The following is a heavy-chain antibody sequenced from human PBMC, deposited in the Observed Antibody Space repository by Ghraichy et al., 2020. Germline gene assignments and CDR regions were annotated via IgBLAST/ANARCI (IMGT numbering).Heavy chain of an antibody. CDR1: GGSISSSSYY. CDR3: ARRGYSSAFDD. D-gene: IGHD6-19*01. V-gene: IGHV4-39*01. J-gene: IGHJ4*02. Sequence: SETLSLTCSVSGGSISSSSYYWGWIRQPPGKGLEWIGTIYYSESTYYSPSLKSRVTMSVDTSKNQFSLKLRSVTAADTAVYFCARRGYSSAFDDWGQGTLVTISS. CDR2: IYYSEST.